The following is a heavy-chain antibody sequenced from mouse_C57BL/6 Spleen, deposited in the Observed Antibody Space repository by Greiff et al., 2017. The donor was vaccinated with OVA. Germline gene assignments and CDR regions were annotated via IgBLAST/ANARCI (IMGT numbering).Heavy chain of an antibody. D-gene: IGHD1-1*01. J-gene: IGHJ4*01. CDR1: GFTFSSYA. CDR3: TRDGFIYYYAMDY. CDR2: ISSGGDYI. V-gene: IGHV5-9-1*02. Sequence: DVQLVESGEGLVKPGGSLKLSCAASGFTFSSYAMSWVRQTPEKRLEWVAYISSGGDYIYYADTVKGRFTISRDNARNTLYLQMSSLKSEDTAMYYCTRDGFIYYYAMDYWGQGTSVTVSS.